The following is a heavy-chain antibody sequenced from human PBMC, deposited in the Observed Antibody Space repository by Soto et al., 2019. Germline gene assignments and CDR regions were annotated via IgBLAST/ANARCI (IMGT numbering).Heavy chain of an antibody. V-gene: IGHV1-3*01. Sequence: GASVKVSCKASGYTFISYTMQWVRQAPGQGPEWLGWINAGKGNTKYSQRFQGRVTITRDTTARTVYMELSSLTSEDTAVYYCARDQWEIRGSDFWGQGTLVTVSS. D-gene: IGHD1-26*01. CDR2: INAGKGNT. CDR1: GYTFISYT. J-gene: IGHJ4*02. CDR3: ARDQWEIRGSDF.